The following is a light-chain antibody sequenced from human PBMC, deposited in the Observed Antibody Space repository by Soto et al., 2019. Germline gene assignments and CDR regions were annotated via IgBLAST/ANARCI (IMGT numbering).Light chain of an antibody. V-gene: IGLV3-1*01. CDR3: QAWDSSTRV. J-gene: IGLJ2*01. CDR2: QDS. Sequence: SYELTQPPSVSVSPGQTANITCPGDKLGDKYACWYQQKPGQSPVLVIYQDSKRPSGIPERFSGSNSGNTATLTISGTQAMDEADYYCQAWDSSTRVFGGGTKLTVL. CDR1: KLGDKY.